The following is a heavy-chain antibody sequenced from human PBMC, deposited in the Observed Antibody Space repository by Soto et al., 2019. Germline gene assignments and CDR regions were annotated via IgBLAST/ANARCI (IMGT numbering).Heavy chain of an antibody. CDR2: ISAYSGKT. CDR3: ARDPSVGDHQY. V-gene: IGHV1-18*01. J-gene: IGHJ4*02. Sequence: QVQLVQSGGEVKKPGASVKVSCKTSGYTFTTYGISWVRQAPGQGLEWVGWISAYSGKTHYAQKFQGKVTMTTDTSTNTAYMELRSQRSADTAGYYCARDPSVGDHQYWGQGTLVTVSS. CDR1: GYTFTTYG. D-gene: IGHD3-16*01.